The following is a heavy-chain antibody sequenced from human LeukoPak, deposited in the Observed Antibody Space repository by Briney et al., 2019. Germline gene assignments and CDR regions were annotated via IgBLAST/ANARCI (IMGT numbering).Heavy chain of an antibody. V-gene: IGHV1-69*13. CDR2: IIPIFGSA. J-gene: IGHJ5*02. Sequence: SVKVSCKASGGTFSSYAISWVRQAPGQGLEWMGGIIPIFGSANYAQNFQGRVTITADESTTTAYMELSSLRSEDTAVYYCARVGDDIVAGGSWFDPWGQGTLVAVSS. CDR3: ARVGDDIVAGGSWFDP. CDR1: GGTFSSYA. D-gene: IGHD5-12*01.